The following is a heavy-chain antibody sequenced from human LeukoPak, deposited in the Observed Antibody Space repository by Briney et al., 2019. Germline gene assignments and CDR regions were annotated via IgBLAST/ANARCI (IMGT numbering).Heavy chain of an antibody. CDR2: IYYSGST. D-gene: IGHD3-10*01. CDR3: ARNGEGLLWFGETNWFDP. Sequence: SETLSLTCTVSGGSISSYYWSWIRQPPGKGLEWIGYIYYSGSTNYNPSLKSRVTISVDTSKNQFSLKLSSVTAADTAVYYCARNGEGLLWFGETNWFDPWGQGTLVTVSS. V-gene: IGHV4-59*08. CDR1: GGSISSYY. J-gene: IGHJ5*02.